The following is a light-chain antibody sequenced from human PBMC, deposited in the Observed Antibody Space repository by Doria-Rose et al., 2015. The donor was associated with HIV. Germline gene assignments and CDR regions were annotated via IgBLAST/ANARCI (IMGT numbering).Light chain of an antibody. Sequence: PGERATLSCRASQSLSGNYLAWYQQKPGQAPRLLISGASTRATGIPDRFTGSGSGTDFTLTISRLEPEDFALYYCQQYGSSSFTFGPGTTVDFK. V-gene: IGKV3-20*01. CDR3: QQYGSSSFT. CDR2: GAS. CDR1: QSLSGNY. J-gene: IGKJ3*01.